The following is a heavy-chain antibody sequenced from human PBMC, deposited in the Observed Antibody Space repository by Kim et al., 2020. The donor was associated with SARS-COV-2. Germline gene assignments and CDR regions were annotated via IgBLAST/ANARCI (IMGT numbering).Heavy chain of an antibody. CDR3: ARDGVGATKDYYYGMDV. D-gene: IGHD1-26*01. V-gene: IGHV3-30*01. J-gene: IGHJ6*02. Sequence: VKGRFTISRDKSKNTLYLQMNSLRAEDTAVYYCARDGVGATKDYYYGMDVWGQGTTVTVSS.